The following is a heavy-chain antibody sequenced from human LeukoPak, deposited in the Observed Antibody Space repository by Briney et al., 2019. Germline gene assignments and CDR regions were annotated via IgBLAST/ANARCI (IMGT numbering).Heavy chain of an antibody. CDR3: AADPTITGNYAFDI. V-gene: IGHV4-34*01. CDR1: GGSFSGYY. D-gene: IGHD1-20*01. CDR2: INHSGST. Sequence: SETLSLTCAVYGGSFSGYYWSWIRQPPGKGLEWIGEINHSGSTNYNPSLKSRVTISVDTSKNQFSLKLSSVTAADTAVYYCAADPTITGNYAFDIWGQGTMVTVSS. J-gene: IGHJ3*02.